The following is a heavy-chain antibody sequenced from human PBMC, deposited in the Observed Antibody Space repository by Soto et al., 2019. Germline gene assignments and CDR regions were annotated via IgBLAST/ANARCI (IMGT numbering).Heavy chain of an antibody. CDR1: GFTLDNYW. D-gene: IGHD2-8*02. J-gene: IGHJ4*02. V-gene: IGHV3-7*01. CDR2: IKHDGSEK. Sequence: GGSLRLSCAASGFTLDNYWMSWVRQAPGKGLEWVANIKHDGSEKHYADSVKDRFTLSRDNAKNSLYLQMNSLRAEDTAVYYCARDLVGITRGFNYWGQGILATVSS. CDR3: ARDLVGITRGFNY.